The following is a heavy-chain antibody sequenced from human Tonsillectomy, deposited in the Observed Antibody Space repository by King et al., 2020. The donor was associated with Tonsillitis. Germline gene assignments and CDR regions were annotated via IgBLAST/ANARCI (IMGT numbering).Heavy chain of an antibody. V-gene: IGHV3-74*01. Sequence: EVQLVESGGGLVQPGGSLRLSCAASGFTFSNYWMHWVRQAPGKGLVWVSRINSDGSSTTYTDSVKGRFTISRDNAKHTLFLQMNSLRAEDTAVYYCARGYSSGYRVDYWGQGTLVTVSS. CDR3: ARGYSSGYRVDY. D-gene: IGHD6-19*01. CDR2: INSDGSST. J-gene: IGHJ4*02. CDR1: GFTFSNYW.